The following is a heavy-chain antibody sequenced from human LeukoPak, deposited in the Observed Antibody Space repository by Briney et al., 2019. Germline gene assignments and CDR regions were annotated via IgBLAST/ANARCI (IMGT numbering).Heavy chain of an antibody. CDR2: IYHSDIT. V-gene: IGHV4-59*01. D-gene: IGHD5-24*01. Sequence: SETLSLTCTVSGGSISSYYWSWIRQPPGKGLEWIGFIYHSDITNYNPSLKSRVTISLDASKNQFSLKVSSVTAADTAVYYCARERWVQLDAFDIWGPGTMVTVSS. CDR3: ARERWVQLDAFDI. CDR1: GGSISSYY. J-gene: IGHJ3*02.